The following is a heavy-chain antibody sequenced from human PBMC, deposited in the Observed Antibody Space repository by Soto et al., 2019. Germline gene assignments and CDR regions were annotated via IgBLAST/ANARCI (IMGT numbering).Heavy chain of an antibody. V-gene: IGHV3-23*01. D-gene: IGHD2-15*01. CDR3: AIDLWWYTH. Sequence: EVQLLESGGGLVQPGGSLRLSCTASGFTFSDHAMTWVRQAPGKGLEWVSGISGGGSGAYYADSVKGRFTVSRANSKNTLFLQMDSLSAEDTAVYYCAIDLWWYTHWGQGTVVTVSS. CDR2: ISGGGSGA. J-gene: IGHJ4*02. CDR1: GFTFSDHA.